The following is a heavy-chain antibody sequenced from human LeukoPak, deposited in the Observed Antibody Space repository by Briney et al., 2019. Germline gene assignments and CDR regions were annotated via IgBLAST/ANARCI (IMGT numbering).Heavy chain of an antibody. D-gene: IGHD3-10*01. Sequence: SETLSLTCTVSGDSITGGSFYWGWIRHSPGKGLEWIGYIYYSGSTNYNPSLKSRVTISVDTSKNQFSLKLSSVTAADTAVYYCARLPAVITMVRGVRNWRFDPWGQGTLVTVSS. V-gene: IGHV4-61*05. CDR3: ARLPAVITMVRGVRNWRFDP. CDR2: IYYSGST. J-gene: IGHJ5*02. CDR1: GDSITGGSFY.